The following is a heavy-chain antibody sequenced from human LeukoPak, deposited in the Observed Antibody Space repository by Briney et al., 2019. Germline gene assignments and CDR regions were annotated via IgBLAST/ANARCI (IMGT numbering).Heavy chain of an antibody. Sequence: GGSLRLSCAASGFTFSDYYMSWVRQAPGKGLEWVSYISSSGSTIYYADSVKGRFTISRDNAKNSLYLQMNSLRAEDTAVYYCARGVYSSSWYPPDYWGQGTLVTVSS. CDR3: ARGVYSSSWYPPDY. CDR2: ISSSGSTI. V-gene: IGHV3-11*01. CDR1: GFTFSDYY. D-gene: IGHD6-13*01. J-gene: IGHJ4*02.